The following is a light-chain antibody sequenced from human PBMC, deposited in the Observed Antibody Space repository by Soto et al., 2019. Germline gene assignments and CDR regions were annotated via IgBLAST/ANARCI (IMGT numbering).Light chain of an antibody. CDR1: QGISNY. Sequence: DIQMTQSPSSLSASVGDRVTITCRASQGISNYLAWYQQKLGRVPKLLIYEASTSQSGVPSRFSGSGSGTDFTLTISSLQPEDVATYYCQKYNSAPRTFGQGTKVEIK. J-gene: IGKJ1*01. V-gene: IGKV1-27*01. CDR2: EAS. CDR3: QKYNSAPRT.